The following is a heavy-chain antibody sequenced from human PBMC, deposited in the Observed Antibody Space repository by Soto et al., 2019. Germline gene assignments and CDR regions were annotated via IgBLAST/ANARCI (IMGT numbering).Heavy chain of an antibody. CDR3: TGEGASGY. CDR2: ISRDGGTK. V-gene: IGHV3-30*03. D-gene: IGHD2-8*02. J-gene: IGHJ4*02. Sequence: QVQLVESGGGVVQPGRSLRLSCAVSGFTDSTYGMHWVRQAPGKGLEWVAVISRDGGTKYYADSVKGRFTISRDNSRNTLFLEMNSLRSDDMAVYYCTGEGASGYWGQGTLVTVSS. CDR1: GFTDSTYG.